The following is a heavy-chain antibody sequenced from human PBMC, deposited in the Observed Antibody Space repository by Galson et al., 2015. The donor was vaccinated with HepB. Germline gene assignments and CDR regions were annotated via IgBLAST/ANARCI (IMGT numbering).Heavy chain of an antibody. CDR1: GFTFNSYATYA. J-gene: IGHJ6*02. V-gene: IGHV3-23*01. D-gene: IGHD6-19*01. CDR3: AKEHSSGRYDYYYYGMDV. Sequence: SLRLSCAASGFTFNSYATYAMSWVRQAPGKGLEWVSAISSSGCATYYVNSVKGRFTISRDNSRNTLYLQMNSLRAEDTAVYFCAKEHSSGRYDYYYYGMDVWGQGTTVTVSS. CDR2: ISSSGCAT.